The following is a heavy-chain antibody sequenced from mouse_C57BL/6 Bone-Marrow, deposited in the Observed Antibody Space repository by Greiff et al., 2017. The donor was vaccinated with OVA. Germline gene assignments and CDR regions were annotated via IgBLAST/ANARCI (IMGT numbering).Heavy chain of an antibody. CDR1: GFTFSDYY. CDR3: ARNRLLRYPYYYAMDY. Sequence: EVKLVESGGGLVQPGGSLKLSCAASGFTFSDYYMYWVRQTPEKRLEWVAYISNGGGSTYYPDTVKGRFTLSRDNAKNTRYLQMSRLKSEDTAMYYCARNRLLRYPYYYAMDYWGQGTSVTVSS. CDR2: ISNGGGST. J-gene: IGHJ4*01. D-gene: IGHD1-1*01. V-gene: IGHV5-12*01.